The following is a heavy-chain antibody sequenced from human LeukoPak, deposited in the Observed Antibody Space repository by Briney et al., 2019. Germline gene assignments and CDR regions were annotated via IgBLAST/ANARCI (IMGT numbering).Heavy chain of an antibody. J-gene: IGHJ4*02. D-gene: IGHD6-19*01. V-gene: IGHV3-30*02. Sequence: PGGSLRLSCAASGFTFSSYGMHWVRQAPGKGLEWVAFIRYDGSNKYYADSVKGRFTISRDNSKNTLYLQMNSLRAEDTAVYYCARERAEAVAGTFRFDYWGQGTLVTVSS. CDR3: ARERAEAVAGTFRFDY. CDR2: IRYDGSNK. CDR1: GFTFSSYG.